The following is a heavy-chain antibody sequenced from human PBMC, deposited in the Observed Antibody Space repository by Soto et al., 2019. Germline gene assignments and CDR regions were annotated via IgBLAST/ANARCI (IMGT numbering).Heavy chain of an antibody. D-gene: IGHD3-10*01. CDR2: ISAYNGNT. CDR1: GYTFTSYG. CDR3: ARITYYYGSGSDSFDY. J-gene: IGHJ4*02. V-gene: IGHV1-18*01. Sequence: GASVKVSCKASGYTFTSYGISWVRQAPGQGLEWMGWISAYNGNTNYAQKLQGRVTMTTDTSTSTAYMELRSLRSDDTAVYYCARITYYYGSGSDSFDYWGQGTLVTVSS.